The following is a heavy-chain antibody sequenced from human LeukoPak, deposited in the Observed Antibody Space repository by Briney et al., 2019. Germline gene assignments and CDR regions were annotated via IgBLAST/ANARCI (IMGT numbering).Heavy chain of an antibody. D-gene: IGHD2-21*01. CDR2: ISSSSSYI. Sequence: KTGGSLRLSCAASGFTFSSYSMNWVRQAPGKGLEWVSSISSSSSYIYYADSVKGRFTISRDNAKNSLYLQMNSLRAEDTAVYYCARAVHMDFDYWGQGTLVTVSS. CDR3: ARAVHMDFDY. V-gene: IGHV3-21*01. J-gene: IGHJ4*02. CDR1: GFTFSSYS.